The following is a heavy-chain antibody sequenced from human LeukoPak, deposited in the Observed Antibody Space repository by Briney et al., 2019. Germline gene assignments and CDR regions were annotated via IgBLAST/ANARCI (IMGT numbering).Heavy chain of an antibody. CDR3: ARGDANSDYFDY. D-gene: IGHD1-26*01. J-gene: IGHJ4*02. CDR1: GYTFTDYF. V-gene: IGHV1-8*02. CDR2: MNPNSGNT. Sequence: ASVKVSCKASGYTFTDYFIHWVRQAPGQGLEWMGWMNPNSGNTGYAQKFQGRVTMTRNTSISTAYMELSSLRSEDTAVYYCARGDANSDYFDYWGQGTLVTVSS.